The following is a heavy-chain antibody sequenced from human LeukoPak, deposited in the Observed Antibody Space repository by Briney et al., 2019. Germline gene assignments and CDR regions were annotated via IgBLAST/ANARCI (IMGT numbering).Heavy chain of an antibody. CDR2: ISGSGGST. V-gene: IGHV3-23*01. D-gene: IGHD1-1*01. Sequence: PGGSLRLSCAASGFTFSSYAMSWVPQAPGKGLEWVSAISGSGGSTYYADSVKGRFTISRDNSKNTLYLQMNSLRAEDTAVYYCAKDRQGWNDNMDYWGQGTLVTVSS. J-gene: IGHJ4*02. CDR1: GFTFSSYA. CDR3: AKDRQGWNDNMDY.